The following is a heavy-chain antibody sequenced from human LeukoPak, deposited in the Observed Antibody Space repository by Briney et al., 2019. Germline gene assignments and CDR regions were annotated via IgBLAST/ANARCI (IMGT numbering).Heavy chain of an antibody. CDR3: ACLARTRSAFDP. D-gene: IGHD2-8*01. CDR2: IYYSGST. CDR1: GGSISSSSYY. Sequence: SETLSLTCTVSGGSISSSSYYWGWIRQPPGKGLEWIGSIYYSGSTYYNPSLKSRVTISVDTSKNQFSLKLSSVTAADTAVYYCACLARTRSAFDPWGQGTLVTVSS. J-gene: IGHJ5*02. V-gene: IGHV4-39*01.